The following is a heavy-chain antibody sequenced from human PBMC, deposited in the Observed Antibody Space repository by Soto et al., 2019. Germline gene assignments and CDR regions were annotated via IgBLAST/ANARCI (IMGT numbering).Heavy chain of an antibody. CDR3: ARSSAQLWSGYYIPSYYYYGMDV. CDR2: IYYSGST. V-gene: IGHV4-31*03. CDR1: GGSISSGGYY. J-gene: IGHJ6*02. Sequence: SETLSLTCTVSGGSISSGGYYWSWIRQHPGKGLEWIGYIYYSGSTYYNPSLKGRVTISVDTSKNQFSLKLSSVTAADTAVYYCARSSAQLWSGYYIPSYYYYGMDVWGQGTTVTVSS. D-gene: IGHD3-3*01.